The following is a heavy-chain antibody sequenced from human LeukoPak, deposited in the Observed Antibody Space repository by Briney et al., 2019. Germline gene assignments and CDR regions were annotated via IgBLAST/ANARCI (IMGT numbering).Heavy chain of an antibody. V-gene: IGHV3-53*01. CDR2: MYSGGSI. CDR1: GFIVSDHY. Sequence: GGSLRLSCAASGFIVSDHYMNWVRQAPGKGLEWVSVMYSGGSIYYADSVKGRFTISRDNAKNSLYLQMNSLRAEDTAVYYCARDDLNPFDYWGQGTLVTVSS. J-gene: IGHJ4*02. CDR3: ARDDLNPFDY.